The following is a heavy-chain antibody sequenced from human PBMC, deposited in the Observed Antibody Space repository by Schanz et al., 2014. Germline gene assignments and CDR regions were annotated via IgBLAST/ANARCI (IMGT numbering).Heavy chain of an antibody. J-gene: IGHJ6*02. CDR1: GYSISSGYY. CDR2: IYHSGNT. Sequence: QVQLQESGPGLVRPSETLSLTCTVSGYSISSGYYWDWIRQPPGKGLEWIGVIYHSGNTYYNPSLKSRVTISVDTPKTQSPRKLSSVTAADTAVYYCARDLHRMDVWGQGTTVTVSS. CDR3: ARDLHRMDV. D-gene: IGHD4-4*01. V-gene: IGHV4-38-2*02.